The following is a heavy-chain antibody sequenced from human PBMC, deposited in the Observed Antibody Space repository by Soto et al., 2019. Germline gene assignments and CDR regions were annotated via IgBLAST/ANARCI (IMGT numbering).Heavy chain of an antibody. CDR1: GYTFTSYG. D-gene: IGHD3-9*01. V-gene: IGHV1-18*01. CDR2: ISAYNGNT. Sequence: QVQLVQSGAEVKKPGASVKVSCKASGYTFTSYGISWVRQAPGQGLEWMGWISAYNGNTNYAQKLQGRVTMTTDTAASTAYMELRSLRSDDTAVYYCARPYYDILPGYYSRWFDPWGQGTLVTVSS. CDR3: ARPYYDILPGYYSRWFDP. J-gene: IGHJ5*02.